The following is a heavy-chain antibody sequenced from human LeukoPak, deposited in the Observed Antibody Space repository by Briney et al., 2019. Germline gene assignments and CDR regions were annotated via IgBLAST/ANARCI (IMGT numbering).Heavy chain of an antibody. V-gene: IGHV4-34*01. CDR1: GGSLSGFY. CDR2: INQTGKTNYNPSLT. J-gene: IGHJ4*02. Sequence: SETLSLTCAVDGGSLSGFYWTWIRQTPAKGLEWIGEINQTGKTNYNPSLTDYNPSLKSRVTISVDSSRNQLSLRLTSVTAADTAVYYCARGLPVPEAIGALGFDYWGRGTLVAVSS. D-gene: IGHD3-16*01. CDR3: ARGLPVPEAIGALGFDY.